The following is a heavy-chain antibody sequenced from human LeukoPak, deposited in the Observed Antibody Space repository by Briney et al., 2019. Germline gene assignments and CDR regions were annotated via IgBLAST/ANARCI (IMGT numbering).Heavy chain of an antibody. J-gene: IGHJ5*02. D-gene: IGHD3-22*01. Sequence: GGSLRLSCVGSGFTFSPYNMHWVRQAPGEGLEWVSSISASSTYIYYADSVKGRFTVSRDNAKNSLYLQMNSLKAEDTAVYYCARGQKSSGYWFDPWGQGTLVTVSS. CDR1: GFTFSPYN. V-gene: IGHV3-21*04. CDR3: ARGQKSSGYWFDP. CDR2: ISASSTYI.